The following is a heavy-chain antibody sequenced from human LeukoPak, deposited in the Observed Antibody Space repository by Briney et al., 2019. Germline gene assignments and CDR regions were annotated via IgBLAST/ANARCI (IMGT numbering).Heavy chain of an antibody. V-gene: IGHV1-18*01. Sequence: GASVKVSCKASGYTFTSYGISWVRQAPGQGLEWMGWISAYNGNTNYAQKLQGRVTMTTDTSTSTAYMELRSLRSDDTVVYYCARDQDTMVRGVGDYWGQGTLVTVSS. J-gene: IGHJ4*02. CDR3: ARDQDTMVRGVGDY. CDR1: GYTFTSYG. CDR2: ISAYNGNT. D-gene: IGHD3-10*01.